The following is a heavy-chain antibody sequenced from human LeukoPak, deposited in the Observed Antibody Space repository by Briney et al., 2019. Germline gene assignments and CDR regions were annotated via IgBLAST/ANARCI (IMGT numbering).Heavy chain of an antibody. J-gene: IGHJ6*03. CDR3: ARAVNPTYDFWSGYYTRGVYYYYYMDV. CDR1: GFTVSSNY. V-gene: IGHV3-53*01. D-gene: IGHD3-3*01. CDR2: IYSGGST. Sequence: PGGSLRLSCAASGFTVSSNYMSWVRQAPGKGLEWVSVIYSGGSTYYADSVKGRFTISRDNSKNTLYLQMNSLRAEDTAVYYCARAVNPTYDFWSGYYTRGVYYYYYMDVWGKGTTVTVSS.